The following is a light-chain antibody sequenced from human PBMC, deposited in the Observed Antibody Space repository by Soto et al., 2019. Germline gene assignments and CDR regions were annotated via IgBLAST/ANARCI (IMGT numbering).Light chain of an antibody. CDR1: QGISNS. J-gene: IGKJ1*01. CDR2: SAS. V-gene: IGKV1-9*01. CDR3: QQLYRYPIT. Sequence: DIEMTQSPSFMSLSAGDRVTITCRASQGISNSLAWYQQKPGKAPKLLIYSASTLHSGVPSRFSGGFSGTEFTLTISCLQPEDFATYYCQQLYRYPITFGQGTKV.